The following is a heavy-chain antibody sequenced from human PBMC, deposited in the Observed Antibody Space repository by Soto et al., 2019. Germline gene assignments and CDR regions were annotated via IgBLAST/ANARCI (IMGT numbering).Heavy chain of an antibody. D-gene: IGHD3-22*01. Sequence: ASVKVSCKASGYTFTSYYMHWVRQAPGQGLEWMGIINPSGGSTSYAQKFQGRVTMTRDTSTSTVYMELSSLRSEDTAVYYCERDMSYYDSSGYRDYWGQGPLVTVYS. CDR1: GYTFTSYY. J-gene: IGHJ4*02. V-gene: IGHV1-46*01. CDR3: ERDMSYYDSSGYRDY. CDR2: INPSGGST.